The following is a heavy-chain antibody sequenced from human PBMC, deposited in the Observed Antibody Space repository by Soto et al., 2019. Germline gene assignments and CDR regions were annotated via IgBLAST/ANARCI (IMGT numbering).Heavy chain of an antibody. J-gene: IGHJ6*02. CDR1: GYTFTGYY. CDR2: INPNSGGT. D-gene: IGHD6-6*01. CDR3: ARDAYSSSSFYYYGMDV. V-gene: IGHV1-2*04. Sequence: QVQLVQSGAEVKKPGASVKVSYKASGYTFTGYYMHWVRQAPGQGLEWMGWINPNSGGTNYAQKFQGWVTMTRDTSISTAYMELSRLRSDDTAVYYCARDAYSSSSFYYYGMDVWGQGTTVTVSS.